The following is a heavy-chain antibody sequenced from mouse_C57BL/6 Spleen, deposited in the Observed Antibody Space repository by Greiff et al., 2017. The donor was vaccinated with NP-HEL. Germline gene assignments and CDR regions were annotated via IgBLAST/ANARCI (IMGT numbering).Heavy chain of an antibody. D-gene: IGHD2-2*01. CDR2: IDPEDGDT. CDR1: GFNIKDYY. V-gene: IGHV14-1*01. J-gene: IGHJ2*01. CDR3: TTEDPYGNDEDY. Sequence: EVQLQQSGAELVRPGASVKLSCTASGFNIKDYYMHWVKQRPEQGLEWIGRIDPEDGDTEYAPKFQGKATMTADTSSNTAYLQLSSLTSEDTAVYYCTTEDPYGNDEDYWGQGTTLTVAS.